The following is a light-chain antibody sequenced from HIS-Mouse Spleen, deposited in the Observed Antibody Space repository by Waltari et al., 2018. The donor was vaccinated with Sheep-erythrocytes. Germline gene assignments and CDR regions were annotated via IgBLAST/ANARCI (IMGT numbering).Light chain of an antibody. Sequence: QSALTQPRSVSGSPGQSVTIPCTGTCSDVVGYNYVSWYQQHPGKAPKLMIYDFSKRPSGVPDRFSGSKSGNTASLTISGLQAEDEADYYCCSYAGSYNHVFATGTKVTVL. J-gene: IGLJ1*01. CDR1: CSDVVGYNY. V-gene: IGLV2-11*01. CDR2: DFS. CDR3: CSYAGSYNHV.